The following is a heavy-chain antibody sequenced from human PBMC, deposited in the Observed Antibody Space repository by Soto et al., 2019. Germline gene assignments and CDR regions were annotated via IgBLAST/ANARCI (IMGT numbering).Heavy chain of an antibody. Sequence: SETLSLTCTVSGGSISSSSYYWGWIRQPPGKGLEWIGSIYYSGSTYYNPSLKSRVTISVDTSKNQFSLKLSSVTAADTAVYYCARPRTAMVTSPGHYYGMDVWGQGTTVTVSS. CDR2: IYYSGST. CDR3: ARPRTAMVTSPGHYYGMDV. D-gene: IGHD5-18*01. V-gene: IGHV4-39*01. J-gene: IGHJ6*02. CDR1: GGSISSSSYY.